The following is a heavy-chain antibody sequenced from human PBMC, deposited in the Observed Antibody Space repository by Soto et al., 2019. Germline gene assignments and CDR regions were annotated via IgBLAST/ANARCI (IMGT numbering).Heavy chain of an antibody. CDR3: ARRSIVVVPAATHYYYYYMDV. J-gene: IGHJ6*03. Sequence: GGSLRLSCAASGFTFSSYWMSWVRQAPGKGLEWVANIKQDGSEKYYVDSVKGRFTISRDNAKNSLYLQMNSLRAEDTAVYYCARRSIVVVPAATHYYYYYMDVWGKGTTVTVSS. CDR2: IKQDGSEK. V-gene: IGHV3-7*01. D-gene: IGHD2-2*01. CDR1: GFTFSSYW.